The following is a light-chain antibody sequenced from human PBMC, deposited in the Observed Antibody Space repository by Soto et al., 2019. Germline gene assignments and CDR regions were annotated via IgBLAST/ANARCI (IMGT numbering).Light chain of an antibody. CDR1: RSVTTY. Sequence: EIVLTQSPGTLSLSPGERATLSFRASRSVTTYFAWYQQKPGRAPRLLIYGASSRATGIPDRFSGSGSGTDFTLTISRLEPEDFAVYYCQQYNNWPITFGQGTRLEIK. CDR2: GAS. J-gene: IGKJ5*01. V-gene: IGKV3-20*01. CDR3: QQYNNWPIT.